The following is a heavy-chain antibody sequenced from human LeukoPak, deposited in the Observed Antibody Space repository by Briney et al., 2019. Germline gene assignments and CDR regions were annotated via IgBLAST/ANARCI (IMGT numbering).Heavy chain of an antibody. Sequence: PGGSLRLSCAASGFTFSSYWMHWVRQAPGKGLVWVSRINSDGSSTSYADSVKGRLTISRDNAKNTLYLQMNSLRAEDTAVYYCASENYDILTGYRHWGQGTLVTVSS. V-gene: IGHV3-74*01. CDR3: ASENYDILTGYRH. D-gene: IGHD3-9*01. CDR2: INSDGSST. CDR1: GFTFSSYW. J-gene: IGHJ4*02.